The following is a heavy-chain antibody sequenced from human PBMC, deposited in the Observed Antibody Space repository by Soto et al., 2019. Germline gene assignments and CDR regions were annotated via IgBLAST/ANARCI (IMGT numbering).Heavy chain of an antibody. D-gene: IGHD2-8*01. CDR2: ITVAGDGT. V-gene: IGHV3-23*01. J-gene: IGHJ3*02. CDR1: AFTFRNYA. CDR3: AKDPNGDYIGAFDS. Sequence: ELQLLESGGTLVQPGGSLRISCAASAFTFRNYAMTWVRQTPGKGLEWVSSITVAGDGTFYADSVKGRFTISRDNSKNTLYLQMHSLRVADTAIYYCAKDPNGDYIGAFDSWGQGTMVTVSS.